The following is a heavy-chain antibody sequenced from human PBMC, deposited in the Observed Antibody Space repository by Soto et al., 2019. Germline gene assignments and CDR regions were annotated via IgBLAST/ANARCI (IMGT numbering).Heavy chain of an antibody. CDR3: ARDPFDGIDV. CDR2: IYYTGNT. Sequence: PSETLSLTCIVSGGSISTGDNYWIWIRHSPGKGLEWIGYIYYTGNTYYNPSLESRVSISVDTSKNQFSLKLSSVTAADTAVYYCARDPFDGIDVWGQGTTVTVSS. V-gene: IGHV4-30-4*01. CDR1: GGSISTGDNY. J-gene: IGHJ6*02.